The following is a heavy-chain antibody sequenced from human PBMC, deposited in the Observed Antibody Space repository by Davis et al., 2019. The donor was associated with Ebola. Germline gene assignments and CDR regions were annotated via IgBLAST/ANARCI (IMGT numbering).Heavy chain of an antibody. V-gene: IGHV3-21*01. J-gene: IGHJ4*02. D-gene: IGHD6-19*01. CDR3: ARDSSGYNSGWYTEGGPFDY. CDR1: GFTFSSYS. CDR2: ISSSSSYI. Sequence: PGGSLRLSCAASGFTFSSYSMNWVRQAPGKGLEWVSSISSSSSYIYYADSVKGRFTISRDNAKNSLYLQMNSLRAEETAVYYCARDSSGYNSGWYTEGGPFDYWGQGTLVTVSS.